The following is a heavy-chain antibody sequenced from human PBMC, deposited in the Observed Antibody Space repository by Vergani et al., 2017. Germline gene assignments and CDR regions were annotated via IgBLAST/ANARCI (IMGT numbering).Heavy chain of an antibody. CDR3: AKVVRSEVAGTFGAFDI. CDR1: GFTFSTYA. J-gene: IGHJ3*02. V-gene: IGHV3-23*01. D-gene: IGHD6-19*01. Sequence: EVQLLESGGGLVQPGGSLRLSCAASGFTFSTYAMTWVRQAPGKGLEWVSTLSASDRRTHYADSVKGRFTISRDISKNTLFLHMNSLRPEDTAVYYCAKVVRSEVAGTFGAFDIWGQGTMVTVSS. CDR2: LSASDRRT.